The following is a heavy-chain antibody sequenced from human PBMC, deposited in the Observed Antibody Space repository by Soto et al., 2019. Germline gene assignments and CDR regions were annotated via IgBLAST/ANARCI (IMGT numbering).Heavy chain of an antibody. Sequence: SETLSLTCTVSGGSISSYYWSWIRQPPGKGLEWIGYIYYSGSTNYNPSLKSRVTISVDTSKNQFSLKLSSVTAADTAVYYCARHRGSYSSSWRDWFDPWGQGTLVTVSS. CDR2: IYYSGST. CDR3: ARHRGSYSSSWRDWFDP. D-gene: IGHD6-13*01. J-gene: IGHJ5*02. CDR1: GGSISSYY. V-gene: IGHV4-59*08.